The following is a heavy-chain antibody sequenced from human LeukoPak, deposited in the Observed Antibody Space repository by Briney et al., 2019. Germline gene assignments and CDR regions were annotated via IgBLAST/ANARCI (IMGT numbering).Heavy chain of an antibody. D-gene: IGHD2-15*01. CDR1: GGTFSSYA. Sequence: SVKVSCKASGGTFSSYAISWVRQAPGQGLEWMGRIIPILGIANYAQKFQGRVTITADKSTSIAYMELSSLRSEDTAVYYCARYGTGYCSGGSCYSDVWGQGTTVTVSS. CDR3: ARYGTGYCSGGSCYSDV. V-gene: IGHV1-69*04. CDR2: IIPILGIA. J-gene: IGHJ6*02.